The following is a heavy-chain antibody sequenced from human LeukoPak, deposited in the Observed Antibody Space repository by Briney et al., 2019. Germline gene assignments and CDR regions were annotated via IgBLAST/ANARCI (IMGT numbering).Heavy chain of an antibody. CDR1: GYTFTGYY. J-gene: IGHJ6*03. Sequence: ASVKVSCKASGYTFTGYYMHWVRQAPGQGLEWMGWINPNSGGTNYAQKFHGRVTMTRDTSISTAYMELSRLRSDDTAVYYCARDQFRRTVTTNYYYYYYMDVWGKGTTVTVSS. V-gene: IGHV1-2*02. CDR3: ARDQFRRTVTTNYYYYYYMDV. D-gene: IGHD4-17*01. CDR2: INPNSGGT.